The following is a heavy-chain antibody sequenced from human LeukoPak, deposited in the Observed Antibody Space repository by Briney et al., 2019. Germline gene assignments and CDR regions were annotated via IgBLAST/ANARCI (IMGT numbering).Heavy chain of an antibody. CDR3: ARDDAYDILTGGDFDI. CDR2: ISAYNGNT. D-gene: IGHD3-9*01. J-gene: IGHJ3*02. CDR1: GYTFTSYG. V-gene: IGHV1-18*04. Sequence: ASVKVSCKASGYTFTSYGISWVRQAPGQGLEWMGWISAYNGNTNYAQKLQGRVTMTTDTSTSTAYMELRSLRPDDTAVYYCARDDAYDILTGGDFDIWGQGTMVTVSS.